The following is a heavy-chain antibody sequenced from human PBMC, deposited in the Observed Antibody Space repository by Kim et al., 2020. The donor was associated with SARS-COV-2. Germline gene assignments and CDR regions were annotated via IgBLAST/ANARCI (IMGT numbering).Heavy chain of an antibody. J-gene: IGHJ3*02. CDR2: ISENSGHI. D-gene: IGHD2-2*01. Sequence: GGSLRLSCAASGFTFSDYAMDWVRQAPGKGLEWVSGISENSGHIDYADSVKGRFTISRDNAKNSLYLQMNSLRAEDTALYYCAKGRGYQDAFDIWGEGTMGSVSS. CDR3: AKGRGYQDAFDI. CDR1: GFTFSDYA. V-gene: IGHV3-9*01.